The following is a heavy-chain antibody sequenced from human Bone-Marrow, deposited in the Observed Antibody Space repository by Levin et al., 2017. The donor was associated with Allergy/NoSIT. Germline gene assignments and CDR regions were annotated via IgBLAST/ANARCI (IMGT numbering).Heavy chain of an antibody. V-gene: IGHV3-7*03. CDR2: INQDGSEK. CDR1: GFTFRSYW. J-gene: IGHJ4*02. Sequence: SCAASGFTFRSYWMTWVRQAPGKGLEWVANINQDGSEKYFVDSVKGRFTISRDNAKKSLYLQMDSLRAEDTAVYYCARVYSGYNDFDYWGQGTLVTVSS. D-gene: IGHD5-12*01. CDR3: ARVYSGYNDFDY.